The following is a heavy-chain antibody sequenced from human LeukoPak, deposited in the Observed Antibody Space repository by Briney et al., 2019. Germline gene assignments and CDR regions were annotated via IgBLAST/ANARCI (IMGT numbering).Heavy chain of an antibody. Sequence: PGGSLTLSCAASGFTFDDYGMSWVRPAPGKGLEWVSGINWNGGSTGYADSVKGRFTISRDNAKNSLYLQMNSLRAEDTALYYCARGGPYYYDSSGYFDYWGQGTLVTV. J-gene: IGHJ4*02. V-gene: IGHV3-20*04. CDR2: INWNGGST. CDR1: GFTFDDYG. CDR3: ARGGPYYYDSSGYFDY. D-gene: IGHD3-22*01.